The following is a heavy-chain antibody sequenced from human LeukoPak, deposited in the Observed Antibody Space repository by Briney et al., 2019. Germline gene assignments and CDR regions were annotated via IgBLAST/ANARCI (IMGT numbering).Heavy chain of an antibody. Sequence: PSETLSLTCAVYGGSFSGYYWSWIRQPPGKGLVWIGEINHSGSTNYNPSLKSRVTISVDTSKNQFSLKLSSVTAADTAVYYCARSICGDPLFDYWGQGTLVTVSS. J-gene: IGHJ4*02. CDR3: ARSICGDPLFDY. V-gene: IGHV4-34*01. CDR1: GGSFSGYY. CDR2: INHSGST. D-gene: IGHD4-17*01.